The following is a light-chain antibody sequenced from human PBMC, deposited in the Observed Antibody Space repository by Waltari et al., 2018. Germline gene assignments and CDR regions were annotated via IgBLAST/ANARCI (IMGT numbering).Light chain of an antibody. Sequence: ENVLTQSPGALSLPPGERPTLSCRASQTVGRSYLAWFQQKPGQAPRLLIYDASNRATGIPDRFSGSGSGTDFTLTINRLEPEDFAVYYCHQSASSPLTFGGGTKVEIK. CDR3: HQSASSPLT. CDR2: DAS. V-gene: IGKV3-20*01. J-gene: IGKJ4*01. CDR1: QTVGRSY.